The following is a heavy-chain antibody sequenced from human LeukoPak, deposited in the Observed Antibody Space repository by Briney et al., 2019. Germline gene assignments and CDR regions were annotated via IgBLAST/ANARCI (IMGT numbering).Heavy chain of an antibody. J-gene: IGHJ3*02. CDR1: GGSISSYY. CDR2: IYYSGST. CDR3: ARSQGLFDAFDI. Sequence: SETLSLTCTVSGGSISSYYWSWIRQPPGKGLEWIGYIYYSGSTYYNPSLKSRVTISVDTSKNQFSLKLSSVTAADTAVYYCARSQGLFDAFDIWGQGTMVTVSS. D-gene: IGHD3/OR15-3a*01. V-gene: IGHV4-59*06.